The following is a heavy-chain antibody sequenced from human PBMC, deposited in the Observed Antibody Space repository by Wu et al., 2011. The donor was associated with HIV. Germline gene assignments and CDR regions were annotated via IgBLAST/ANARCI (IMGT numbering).Heavy chain of an antibody. Sequence: QVQLVQSGAEVKKPGASVKVSCKASGHTFTSYDINWVRQATGQGLEWMGWMNPNSGNTGYAQKFQGRVTMTRNTSISTAYMELSSLRSEDTAVYYCARVPSWPAAIDFYYMDVWGKGTTVTVSS. V-gene: IGHV1-8*02. D-gene: IGHD2-2*01. J-gene: IGHJ6*03. CDR1: GHTFTSYD. CDR2: MNPNSGNT. CDR3: ARVPSWPAAIDFYYMDV.